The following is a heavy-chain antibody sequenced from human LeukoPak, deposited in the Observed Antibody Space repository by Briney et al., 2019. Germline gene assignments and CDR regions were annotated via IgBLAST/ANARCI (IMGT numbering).Heavy chain of an antibody. CDR3: ARGLGDYSTLNN. D-gene: IGHD4-11*01. V-gene: IGHV1-3*01. J-gene: IGHJ4*02. Sequence: KFQGRVTITRDTSTSTAYMELSSLRSEDTAVYYCARGLGDYSTLNNWGQGTLVTVSS.